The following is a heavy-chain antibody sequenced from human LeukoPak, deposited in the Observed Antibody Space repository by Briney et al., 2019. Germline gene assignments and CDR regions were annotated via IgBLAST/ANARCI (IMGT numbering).Heavy chain of an antibody. V-gene: IGHV5-51*01. CDR2: IYPGDSDT. CDR3: ARQPGAGWFDP. Sequence: YWSWIRQPPGKGLEWMGIIYPGDSDTRYSPSFQGQVTISADKSISTVYLQWGSLKASDTAMYYCARQPGAGWFDPWGQGTLVTVSS. CDR1: YW. D-gene: IGHD3-10*01. J-gene: IGHJ5*02.